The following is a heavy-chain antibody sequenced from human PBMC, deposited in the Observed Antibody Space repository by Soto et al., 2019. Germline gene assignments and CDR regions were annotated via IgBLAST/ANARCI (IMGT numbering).Heavy chain of an antibody. D-gene: IGHD6-6*01. Sequence: GGSLRLSCADSGFSFSGYGMHWVRQAPGKGLEWVAVISYDGSNKYYADSVKGRFTISRDNSKNTLYLQMNSLRPEDTAVYYCAKDRSGVYSSSSYGMDVWGQGTTVTVSS. CDR1: GFSFSGYG. CDR2: ISYDGSNK. CDR3: AKDRSGVYSSSSYGMDV. J-gene: IGHJ6*02. V-gene: IGHV3-30*18.